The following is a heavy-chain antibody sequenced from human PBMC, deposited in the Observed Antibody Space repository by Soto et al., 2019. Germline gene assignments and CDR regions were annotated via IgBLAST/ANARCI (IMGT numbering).Heavy chain of an antibody. Sequence: SVKVSCKASGGTFSSYTISWVRQAPGQGLEWKGRNIPILGIANYAQKFQGRVTITADKSTSTAYMELSSLRSEDTAVYYCARLTTYYYYMDVWGKGTTVTVSS. CDR3: ARLTTYYYYMDV. CDR1: GGTFSSYT. D-gene: IGHD1-1*01. V-gene: IGHV1-69*02. CDR2: NIPILGIA. J-gene: IGHJ6*03.